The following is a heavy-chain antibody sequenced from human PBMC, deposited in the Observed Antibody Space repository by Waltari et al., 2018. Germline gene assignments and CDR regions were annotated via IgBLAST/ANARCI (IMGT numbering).Heavy chain of an antibody. D-gene: IGHD1-26*01. CDR3: ARGRARTTCFDY. J-gene: IGHJ4*02. Sequence: EVQLVESGGGLVQPGGSLRLSCAVSGFTFSIYDMHWVRQTTGRGLEWVSGVYSAGDPHYPDSVRGRFTVSRENAKNSLYLQMNSLRAGDTAVYYCARGRARTTCFDYWGQGTLVIVSS. CDR1: GFTFSIYD. CDR2: VYSAGDP. V-gene: IGHV3-13*05.